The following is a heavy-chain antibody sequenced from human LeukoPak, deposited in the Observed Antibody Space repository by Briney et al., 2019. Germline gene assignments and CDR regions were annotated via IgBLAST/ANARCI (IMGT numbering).Heavy chain of an antibody. Sequence: GGSLRLSCAASGFTFSTYSMNWVRQAPGKGLEWGSSISGSSDYIYYADSVKGRFTISRDNAKKSLYLEMNSLRAEDTAVYYCARDRSSSSSSPSDYWGQGTLVTVSS. CDR1: GFTFSTYS. J-gene: IGHJ4*02. CDR3: ARDRSSSSSSPSDY. D-gene: IGHD6-6*01. V-gene: IGHV3-21*01. CDR2: ISGSSDYI.